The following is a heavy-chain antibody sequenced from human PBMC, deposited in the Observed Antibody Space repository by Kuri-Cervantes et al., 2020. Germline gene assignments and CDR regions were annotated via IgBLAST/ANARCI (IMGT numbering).Heavy chain of an antibody. J-gene: IGHJ4*02. CDR1: GGSISSGDYY. D-gene: IGHD3-10*01. Sequence: SETLSLTCTVSGGSISSGDYYWSWIRQPPGKGLEWIGYIYYSGSTYYNPSLKSRVTISVDTSKNQFSLKLSSVTAADTAVYYCARDSGPHITMVRGTPFDYWGQGTLVTVSS. CDR2: IYYSGST. V-gene: IGHV4-30-4*01. CDR3: ARDSGPHITMVRGTPFDY.